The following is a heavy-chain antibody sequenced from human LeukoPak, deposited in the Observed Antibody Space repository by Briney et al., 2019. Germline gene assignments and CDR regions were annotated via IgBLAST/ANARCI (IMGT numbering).Heavy chain of an antibody. CDR1: GASISSYY. J-gene: IGHJ5*02. V-gene: IGHV4-59*08. D-gene: IGHD3-10*01. Sequence: PSETLSLTCTVSGASISSYYWSWIRQPPGKGLEWIGYIYYTGSTNYNPSLKSRVTISVDTSKNQFSLKLSSVTAADTAVYYCARPRGGYYGSDNWFDPWGQGTLVTVSS. CDR2: IYYTGST. CDR3: ARPRGGYYGSDNWFDP.